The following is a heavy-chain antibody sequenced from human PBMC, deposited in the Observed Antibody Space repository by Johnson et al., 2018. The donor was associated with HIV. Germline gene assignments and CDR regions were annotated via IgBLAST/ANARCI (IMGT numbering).Heavy chain of an antibody. Sequence: QMLLVESGGGLVTPGGSLRLSCAASGFTFSDYYMSWVRQAPGKGLEWISYISSSGNDIYYADSAKGRFTISRDNAKNSLFLQMNSLTGEDTAVYYCARVHTPRNSFDIWGQGTVVTVSS. CDR2: ISSSGNDI. CDR1: GFTFSDYY. V-gene: IGHV3-11*04. CDR3: ARVHTPRNSFDI. J-gene: IGHJ3*02. D-gene: IGHD2/OR15-2a*01.